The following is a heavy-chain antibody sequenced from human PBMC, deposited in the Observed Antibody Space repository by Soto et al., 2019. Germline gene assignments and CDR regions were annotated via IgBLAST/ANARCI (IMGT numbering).Heavy chain of an antibody. D-gene: IGHD5-12*01. CDR3: AREVYLLWLRLDRSFDF. CDR1: GGSFSGYY. V-gene: IGHV4-34*01. CDR2: INHSGST. J-gene: IGHJ4*02. Sequence: SETLSLTCAVYGGSFSGYYWSWIRKPPGKGLEWFGEINHSGSTNYNPSLKSRVTISVDTSKNQFYLKLSSVTAADTAVYYCAREVYLLWLRLDRSFDFWGQGTLVTVSS.